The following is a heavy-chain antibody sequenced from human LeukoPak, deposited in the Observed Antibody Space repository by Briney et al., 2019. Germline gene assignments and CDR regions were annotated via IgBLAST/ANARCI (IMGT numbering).Heavy chain of an antibody. V-gene: IGHV4-59*01. J-gene: IGHJ4*02. CDR2: IYYIGST. D-gene: IGHD3-3*01. Sequence: SETLSLTCTVSGGSISTYYWSWIRQPPGKGLEWIGYIYYIGSTNYNPSLKSRVTISVDTSKNQFSLKLSSVTAADTAVYYCARGRDFWSGYYRGYYFDYWGQGTLVTVSS. CDR3: ARGRDFWSGYYRGYYFDY. CDR1: GGSISTYY.